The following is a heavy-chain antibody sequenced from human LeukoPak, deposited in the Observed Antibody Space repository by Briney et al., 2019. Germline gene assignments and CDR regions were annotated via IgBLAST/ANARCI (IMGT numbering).Heavy chain of an antibody. V-gene: IGHV3-23*01. CDR2: ISGSGGST. Sequence: GGSLRLSCAASGFTFSSYAMSWVRQAPGKGREWVSAISGSGGSTYYADSVKGRFTISRDNSKNTLYLQMNSLRAEDTAVYYCAEDLAAMVYYDAFDIWGQGTMVTVSS. J-gene: IGHJ3*02. CDR1: GFTFSSYA. CDR3: AEDLAAMVYYDAFDI. D-gene: IGHD5-18*01.